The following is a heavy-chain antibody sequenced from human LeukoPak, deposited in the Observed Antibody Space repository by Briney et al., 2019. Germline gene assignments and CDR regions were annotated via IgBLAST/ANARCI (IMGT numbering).Heavy chain of an antibody. CDR1: GFAFSSFW. D-gene: IGHD3-9*01. CDR3: TRVSGGYDMSDY. CDR2: IRKDGSLQ. J-gene: IGHJ4*02. V-gene: IGHV3-7*03. Sequence: GGSLRLSCAASGFAFSSFWMIWVRQAPGKGLEWVANIRKDGSLQYYVDSVEGRFTISRDNAKNSLYLQMNTLRADDTAVYYCTRVSGGYDMSDYWGQGTLVTVPS.